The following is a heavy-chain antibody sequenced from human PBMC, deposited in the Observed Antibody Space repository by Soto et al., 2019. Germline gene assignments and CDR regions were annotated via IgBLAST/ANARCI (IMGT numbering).Heavy chain of an antibody. D-gene: IGHD1-26*01. CDR2: IYYSGST. CDR3: ASSHSGSYGDFDY. Sequence: SETLFLTCTVSGGSISSYYWSWIRQPPGKGLEWIGYIYYSGSTNYNPSLKSRVTISVDTSKNQFSLKLSSVTAADTVVYYCASSHSGSYGDFDYWGQGTLVTVSS. J-gene: IGHJ4*02. V-gene: IGHV4-59*01. CDR1: GGSISSYY.